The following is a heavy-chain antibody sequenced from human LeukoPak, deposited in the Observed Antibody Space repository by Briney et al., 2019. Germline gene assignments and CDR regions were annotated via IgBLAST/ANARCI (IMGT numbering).Heavy chain of an antibody. J-gene: IGHJ5*02. CDR1: GGSISSYY. D-gene: IGHD3-9*01. V-gene: IGHV4-59*12. Sequence: SETLSLTCTVSGGSISSYYWSWIRQPPGKGLEWIGYIYYSGSTYYNPSLKSRVTISVNTSKNQFSLKLSSVTAADTAVYYCARKSNILTGYFPKPNWFDPWGQGTLVTVSS. CDR2: IYYSGST. CDR3: ARKSNILTGYFPKPNWFDP.